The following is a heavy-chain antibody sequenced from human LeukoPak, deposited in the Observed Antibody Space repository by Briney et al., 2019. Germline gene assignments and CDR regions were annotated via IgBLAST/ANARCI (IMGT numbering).Heavy chain of an antibody. Sequence: GASVKVSCKASGYTFTDYYMHWVRQAPGQGLEWMGWINPNNGGTKYAQKFQGRVTMTRDTSISTAYMELNRLRSDDTAVYYCAREPDSSGWNFDYWGQGTLVTVSS. CDR1: GYTFTDYY. J-gene: IGHJ4*02. D-gene: IGHD6-25*01. V-gene: IGHV1-2*02. CDR3: AREPDSSGWNFDY. CDR2: INPNNGGT.